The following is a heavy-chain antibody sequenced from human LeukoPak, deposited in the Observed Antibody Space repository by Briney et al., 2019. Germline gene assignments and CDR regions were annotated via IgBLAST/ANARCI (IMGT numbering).Heavy chain of an antibody. CDR3: ARALPTYGDFIDY. Sequence: SETLSLTCTVSGYSISSGYYWGWIRQPPGKGLEWIGYIYYSGSTNYNPSLKSRVTISVDTSKNQFSLKLSSVTAADTAVYYCARALPTYGDFIDYWGQGTLVTVSS. CDR2: IYYSGST. D-gene: IGHD4-17*01. CDR1: GYSISSGYY. J-gene: IGHJ4*02. V-gene: IGHV4-61*01.